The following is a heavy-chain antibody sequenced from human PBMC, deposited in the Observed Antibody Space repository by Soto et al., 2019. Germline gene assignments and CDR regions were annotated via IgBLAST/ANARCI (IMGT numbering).Heavy chain of an antibody. Sequence: ETLSLTCAVYGGSFSGYYWSWIRQPPGKGLEWIGEINHSGSTNYNPSLKSRVTISVDTSKNQFSLKLSPVTAADTAVYYCARMRPVVVVAARRFNWFDPWGQGTLVTVSS. V-gene: IGHV4-34*01. CDR3: ARMRPVVVVAARRFNWFDP. CDR1: GGSFSGYY. D-gene: IGHD2-15*01. J-gene: IGHJ5*02. CDR2: INHSGST.